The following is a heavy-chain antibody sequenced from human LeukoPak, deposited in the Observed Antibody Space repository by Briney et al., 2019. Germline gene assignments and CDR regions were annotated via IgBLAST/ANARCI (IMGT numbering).Heavy chain of an antibody. V-gene: IGHV4-38-2*01. Sequence: SETLSLTCAVSGYSISSGYYWGWIRQPPGKGLEWIGSIYHSGSTYYNPSLKSRDTISVDTSKNQFSLKLSSVTAADTAVYYCAALRGEGEIDYWGQGTLVTVSS. D-gene: IGHD3-16*01. CDR2: IYHSGST. CDR1: GYSISSGYY. J-gene: IGHJ4*02. CDR3: AALRGEGEIDY.